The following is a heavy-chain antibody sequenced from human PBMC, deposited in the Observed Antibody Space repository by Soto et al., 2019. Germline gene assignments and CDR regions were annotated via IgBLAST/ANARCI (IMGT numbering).Heavy chain of an antibody. Sequence: PSETLSLTCTVSGGSISSGGYYWSWIRQHPGKGLEWIGYIYYSGSTYYNPSLKSRVTISVDTSKNQFSLKLSSVTAADTAVYYCARAKDRGGYKPAYYYYGMDVWCQGTTVTVSS. J-gene: IGHJ6*02. CDR2: IYYSGST. CDR1: GGSISSGGYY. V-gene: IGHV4-31*03. D-gene: IGHD1-20*01. CDR3: ARAKDRGGYKPAYYYYGMDV.